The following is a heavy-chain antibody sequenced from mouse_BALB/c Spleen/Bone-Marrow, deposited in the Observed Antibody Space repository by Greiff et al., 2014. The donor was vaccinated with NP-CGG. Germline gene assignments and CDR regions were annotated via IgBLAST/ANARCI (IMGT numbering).Heavy chain of an antibody. V-gene: IGHV1-84*02. CDR3: LFDGYAMDY. CDR1: DYTFTDYY. D-gene: IGHD2-3*01. CDR2: IYPGNGYS. Sequence: QVQLQQSGPELVKPGASVKISCKASDYTFTDYYINWVKQKPGQGLEWIGWIYPGNGYSKYNEKFKGKATLTVDTSSSTASMQLSSLTSEDTAVYFCLFDGYAMDYWGQGTSVTVSS. J-gene: IGHJ4*01.